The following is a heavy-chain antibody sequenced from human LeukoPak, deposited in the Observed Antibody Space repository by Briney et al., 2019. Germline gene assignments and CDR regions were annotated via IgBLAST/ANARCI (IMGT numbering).Heavy chain of an antibody. CDR3: AKGPSHCGTIFGDY. Sequence: PGGSLRLSCAASGFTFSSYGMHWVRQAPGKGLEWVAFIRYDGSNKYYADSVKGRFTISRDNSKNTLYLQMNSLRAEDTAVYYCAKGPSHCGTIFGDYWGQGTPVTVSS. V-gene: IGHV3-30*02. D-gene: IGHD3-3*01. J-gene: IGHJ4*02. CDR1: GFTFSSYG. CDR2: IRYDGSNK.